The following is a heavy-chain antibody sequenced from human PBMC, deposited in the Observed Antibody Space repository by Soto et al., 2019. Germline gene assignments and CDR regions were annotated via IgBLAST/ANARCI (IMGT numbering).Heavy chain of an antibody. CDR2: LWYDGSRE. CDR1: GFSVSTHV. Sequence: QVQLVESGGGVVQPGRSRRLSCTASGFSVSTHVIHWVRQAPGKGLEWVAVLWYDGSREYYAESVKGRFTISRDNSKNTMYLQMNSLRAEDTAVYYCARVPRYDTWYFDYWGQGTLATVSS. V-gene: IGHV3-33*01. CDR3: ARVPRYDTWYFDY. D-gene: IGHD3-22*01. J-gene: IGHJ4*02.